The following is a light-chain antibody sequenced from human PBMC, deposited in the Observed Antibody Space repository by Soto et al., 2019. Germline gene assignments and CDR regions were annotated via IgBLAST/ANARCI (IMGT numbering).Light chain of an antibody. Sequence: DIHMTQSPSSLSASVGDRVTITCRASQGISNFLAWYQQKPGQVPKLLISGASTLQSGVPSRFSGSGSGTDFTLTISSLQPEDVSTYFCQKYNSAPFPFGQGTRLEIK. CDR2: GAS. CDR1: QGISNF. CDR3: QKYNSAPFP. V-gene: IGKV1-27*01. J-gene: IGKJ5*01.